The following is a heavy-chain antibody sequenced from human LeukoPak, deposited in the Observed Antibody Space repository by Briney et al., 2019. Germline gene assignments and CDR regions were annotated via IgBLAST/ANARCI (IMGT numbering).Heavy chain of an antibody. Sequence: ASVKVSFKSSGYTFTGYYMHWIRKAPGPGLGWMALINPNSGGTNSAQKFQGRVTMTRDTSISTAYMDLSSLTFDDTAVYYCGRGKIAVVAADLRTDQWGQGTLVIVSS. J-gene: IGHJ4*02. CDR2: INPNSGGT. CDR1: GYTFTGYY. D-gene: IGHD2-15*01. CDR3: GRGKIAVVAADLRTDQ. V-gene: IGHV1-2*02.